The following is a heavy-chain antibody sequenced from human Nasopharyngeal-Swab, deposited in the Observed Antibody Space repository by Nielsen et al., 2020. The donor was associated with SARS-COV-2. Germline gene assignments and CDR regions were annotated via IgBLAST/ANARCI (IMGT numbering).Heavy chain of an antibody. J-gene: IGHJ5*02. CDR1: GGSISSSSYY. CDR3: VRHRIREEGDNWFDP. CDR2: IYYSGST. Sequence: GSLRLSCTVSGGSISSSSYYWGWIRQPPGKGLEWIGSIYYSGSTYYNPSLKSRVTISVDTSKNQFSLKLSSVTAADTAVYYCVRHRIREEGDNWFDPWGQGTLVTVSS. V-gene: IGHV4-39*01. D-gene: IGHD5-24*01.